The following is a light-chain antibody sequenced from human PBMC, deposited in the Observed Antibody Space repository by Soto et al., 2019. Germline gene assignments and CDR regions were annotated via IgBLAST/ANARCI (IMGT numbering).Light chain of an antibody. J-gene: IGLJ2*01. CDR1: GSNIGSNY. V-gene: IGLV1-47*02. CDR2: SNN. Sequence: QSVLTQPPSASGTPGQRVTMSCSGSGSNIGSNYVYWYQQLPGTAPKLLIYSNNQRPSGVPDRFSGSKSGTSASLAISGLRSEDEADYYCAAWDDSLSGPHVVFGGGTQLTVL. CDR3: AAWDDSLSGPHVV.